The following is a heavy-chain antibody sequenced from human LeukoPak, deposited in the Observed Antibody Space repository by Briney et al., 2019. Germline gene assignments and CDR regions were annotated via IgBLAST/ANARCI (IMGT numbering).Heavy chain of an antibody. D-gene: IGHD6-19*01. CDR3: ARGRLSGWYYFDF. CDR1: GGSISSGSYY. V-gene: IGHV4-61*02. Sequence: SETLSLTCTVPGGSISSGSYYWSWIRQPAGRGLEWIGRVYTSVSTNYNPTLKSRVTISVDTSKNQCSLKLSSVTAADTAVYYCARGRLSGWYYFDFWGQGTLVTVSS. CDR2: VYTSVST. J-gene: IGHJ4*02.